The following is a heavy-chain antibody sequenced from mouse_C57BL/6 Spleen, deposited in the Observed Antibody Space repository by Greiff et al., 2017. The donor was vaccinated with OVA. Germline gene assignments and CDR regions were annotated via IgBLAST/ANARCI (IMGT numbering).Heavy chain of an antibody. CDR2: ISYDGSN. Sequence: EVQLVESGPGLVKPSQSLSLTCSVTGYSITSGYYWNWIRQFPGNKLEWMGYISYDGSNNYNPSLKNRISITRDTSKNQFFLKLNSVTTEDTATYYCARAEYAWFAYWGQGTLVTVSA. CDR3: ARAEYAWFAY. J-gene: IGHJ3*01. D-gene: IGHD2-10*02. V-gene: IGHV3-6*01. CDR1: GYSITSGYY.